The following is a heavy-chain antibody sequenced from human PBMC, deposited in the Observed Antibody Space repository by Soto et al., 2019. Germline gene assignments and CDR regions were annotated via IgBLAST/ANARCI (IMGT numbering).Heavy chain of an antibody. J-gene: IGHJ4*01. Sequence: QVQLVESGGGVVQPGRSLRLSCAASGFTFSSYAMHWVRQAPGKGLEWVAVIWNDGSNKFYADSVKGRFTISRYNSKNTLYMQMNRMRAEDTAVYYCARPYDYVWGSYPYWGHGTLVTVSS. CDR1: GFTFSSYA. V-gene: IGHV3-33*01. D-gene: IGHD3-16*01. CDR3: ARPYDYVWGSYPY. CDR2: IWNDGSNK.